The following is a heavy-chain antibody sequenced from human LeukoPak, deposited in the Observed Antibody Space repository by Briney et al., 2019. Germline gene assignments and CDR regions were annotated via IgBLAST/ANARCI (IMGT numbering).Heavy chain of an antibody. CDR1: GYTFTGYY. V-gene: IGHV1-2*02. J-gene: IGHJ4*02. CDR3: ARAPTGGLWVDY. Sequence: ASVKVSCKASGYTFTGYYIHWVRQAPGQGLEWMGWINPNSGGTNYAQKFQGRVTMTRDTSISTAYMELSRLRSDDTAVYYCARAPTGGLWVDYWGQGTLVTVSS. D-gene: IGHD3-16*01. CDR2: INPNSGGT.